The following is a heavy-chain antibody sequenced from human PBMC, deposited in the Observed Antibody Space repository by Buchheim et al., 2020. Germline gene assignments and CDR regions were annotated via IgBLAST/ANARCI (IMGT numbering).Heavy chain of an antibody. CDR3: AREIVVVPAAIGGSLNWFDP. V-gene: IGHV3-33*08. J-gene: IGHJ5*02. D-gene: IGHD2-2*02. CDR1: GFTFSSYA. Sequence: VQLLESGGGLVQPGGSLRLSCAASGFTFSSYAMSWVRQAPGKGLEWVAVIWYDGSNKYYADSVKGRFTISRDNSKNTLYLKMNSLRAEDTAVYYCAREIVVVPAAIGGSLNWFDPWGQGTL. CDR2: IWYDGSNK.